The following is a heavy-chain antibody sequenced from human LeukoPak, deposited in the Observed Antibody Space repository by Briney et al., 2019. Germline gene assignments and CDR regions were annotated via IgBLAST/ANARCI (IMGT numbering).Heavy chain of an antibody. CDR3: AKDLKPYYYDSSGYHMAPDI. Sequence: PGGSLRLSCAASGFTFSSYAMSWVRQAPGKGLEWVSAISGSGGSTYYADSVKGRFTISRDNSKNTLYLQMNSLRAEDTAVYYCAKDLKPYYYDSSGYHMAPDIWGQGTMVTVSS. CDR2: ISGSGGST. V-gene: IGHV3-23*01. J-gene: IGHJ3*02. CDR1: GFTFSSYA. D-gene: IGHD3-22*01.